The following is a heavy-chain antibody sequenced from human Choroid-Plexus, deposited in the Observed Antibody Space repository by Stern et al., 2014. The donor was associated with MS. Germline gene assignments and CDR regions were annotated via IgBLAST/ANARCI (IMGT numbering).Heavy chain of an antibody. V-gene: IGHV3-30*18. J-gene: IGHJ5*02. CDR1: GFTFGSCA. Sequence: VQLVESGGGVVQPGRPLRLSCVASGFTFGSCAMHWVRQAPGKGLGWVAGVSYDGSNKYYADSVKGRFTISRDNSQNTLYMQMSSLRPEDTAVYYCAKDRQYLTYFFDHWGQGSLVTVPS. D-gene: IGHD2/OR15-2a*01. CDR2: VSYDGSNK. CDR3: AKDRQYLTYFFDH.